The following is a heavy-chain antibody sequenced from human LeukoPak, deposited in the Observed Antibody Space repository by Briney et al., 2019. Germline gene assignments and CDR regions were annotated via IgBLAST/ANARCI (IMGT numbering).Heavy chain of an antibody. CDR1: GFTFDDYA. J-gene: IGHJ4*02. CDR3: VRGPHIAATSY. D-gene: IGHD6-25*01. Sequence: PGGSLRLSCAASGFTFDDYAMHWVRQAPGKGLEWVSGISWNSGRIGYADSVKGRFAISRDNAKKSLYLQINTLRAEDTAVYYCVRGPHIAATSYWGQGTLVTVSS. V-gene: IGHV3-9*01. CDR2: ISWNSGRI.